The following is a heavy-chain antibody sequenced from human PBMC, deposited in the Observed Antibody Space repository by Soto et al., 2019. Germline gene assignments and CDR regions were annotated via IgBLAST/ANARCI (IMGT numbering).Heavy chain of an antibody. D-gene: IGHD3-22*01. J-gene: IGHJ6*02. CDR3: ARVVDYYDPYYYYGMDV. V-gene: IGHV3-21*01. Sequence: EVQLVESGGGLVKPGGSLRLSCAASEFTFSTYNMNWVRQAPGKGLEWVSSISSSSSYIYYADSVKGRFTISRDNAKNSLYLQMNSLRAEDTAVYYCARVVDYYDPYYYYGMDVWGQGTTVTVSS. CDR1: EFTFSTYN. CDR2: ISSSSSYI.